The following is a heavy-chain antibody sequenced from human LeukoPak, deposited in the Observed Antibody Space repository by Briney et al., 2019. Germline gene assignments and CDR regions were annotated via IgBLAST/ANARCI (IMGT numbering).Heavy chain of an antibody. V-gene: IGHV1-69*04. CDR2: IIPILGIA. CDR3: ARDWGSDIVVVPAAIPEGINNWFDP. D-gene: IGHD2-2*02. Sequence: GASVKVSCKASGYTFTSYDINWVRQATGQGLEWMGRIIPILGIANYAQKFQGRVTITADKSTSTAYMELSSLRSEDTAVYYCARDWGSDIVVVPAAIPEGINNWFDPWGQGTLVTVSS. CDR1: GYTFTSYD. J-gene: IGHJ5*02.